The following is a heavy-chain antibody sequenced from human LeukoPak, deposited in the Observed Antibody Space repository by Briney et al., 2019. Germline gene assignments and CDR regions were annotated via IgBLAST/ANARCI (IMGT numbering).Heavy chain of an antibody. V-gene: IGHV3-7*03. CDR2: IKQDGSEK. CDR3: ARGQTTVTN. D-gene: IGHD4-17*01. CDR1: GFTFSSYW. Sequence: GGSLRLSCAASGFTFSSYWMSWVRQAPGRGLEWVANIKQDGSEKYYLDSVKGRLTISRDNAKNSLYLQMNSLRAEDTAVYYCARGQTTVTNWGQGTLVTVSS. J-gene: IGHJ4*02.